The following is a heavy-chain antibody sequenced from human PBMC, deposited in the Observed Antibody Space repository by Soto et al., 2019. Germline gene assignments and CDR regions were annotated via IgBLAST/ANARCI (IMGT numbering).Heavy chain of an antibody. V-gene: IGHV4-39*02. CDR2: FYYSGAT. J-gene: IGHJ5*02. CDR3: ETNDEWFEH. CDR1: VYSMTIPPYY. D-gene: IGHD3-16*01. Sequence: ETLSLTCNFSVYSMTIPPYYCVFILQPPGNGLDWIGTFYYSGATYYNPSLRGRLTVSAYTSKNYFSLRLTSVTAADTAVYYCETNDEWFEHWGKGIMVTVSS.